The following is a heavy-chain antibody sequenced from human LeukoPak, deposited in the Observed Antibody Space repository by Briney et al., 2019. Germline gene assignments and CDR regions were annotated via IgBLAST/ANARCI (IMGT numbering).Heavy chain of an antibody. CDR3: AKLREYSGYDPRFDY. CDR2: ISGSGGTT. D-gene: IGHD5-12*01. J-gene: IGHJ4*02. Sequence: PGGSLRLSCAASGFTFSNFAMSWVRQAPGKGLEWVSTISGSGGTTYYADSVKGRFTISRDNSQNTLYLQMNSLRAEDTAVYYCAKLREYSGYDPRFDYWGQGTLVPVSS. V-gene: IGHV3-23*01. CDR1: GFTFSNFA.